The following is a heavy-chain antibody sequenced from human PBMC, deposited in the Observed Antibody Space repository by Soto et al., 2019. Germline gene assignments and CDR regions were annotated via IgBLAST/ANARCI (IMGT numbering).Heavy chain of an antibody. CDR1: GFTFSSCT. CDR2: ISGGGSM. CDR3: AREVQPVVRREYDC. D-gene: IGHD1-1*01. J-gene: IGHJ4*02. Sequence: EVQLVESGGGLVKPGGSLRLSCAVSGFTFSSCTMNWVRQAPGKGLEWVSSISGGGSMYYADSVKGRFTSSRDNAKNSLYLQMNGLRTEDTAVYYCAREVQPVVRREYDCWGQGTLVTVSS. V-gene: IGHV3-21*01.